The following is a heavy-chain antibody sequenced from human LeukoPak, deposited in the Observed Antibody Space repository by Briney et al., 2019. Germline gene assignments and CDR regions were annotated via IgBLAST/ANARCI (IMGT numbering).Heavy chain of an antibody. CDR3: AYSGYSYGPEWFDP. Sequence: NVSGPTLVKPTQTLTLTCTFSGFSLSTSGVGVGWIRQPPGKALEWLALIYWNDDKRHSPSLKSRLTITKDTSKNQVVLTMTNMDPVDTATYYCAYSGYSYGPEWFDPWGQGTLVTVSS. CDR2: IYWNDDK. D-gene: IGHD5-18*01. V-gene: IGHV2-5*01. CDR1: GFSLSTSGVG. J-gene: IGHJ5*02.